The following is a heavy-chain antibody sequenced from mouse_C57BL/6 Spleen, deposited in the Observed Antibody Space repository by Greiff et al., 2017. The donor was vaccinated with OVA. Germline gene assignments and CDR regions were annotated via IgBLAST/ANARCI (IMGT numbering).Heavy chain of an antibody. D-gene: IGHD2-1*01. CDR2: IHPNSGST. CDR1: GYTFTSYW. J-gene: IGHJ3*01. Sequence: VQLQQPGAELVKPGASVKLSCKASGYTFTSYWMHWVKQRPGQGLEWIGMIHPNSGSTNYNEKFKSKATLTVDKSSSTAYMQLSSLTSEDSAVYYCARSGIYYGKTWFAYWGQGTLVTVSA. V-gene: IGHV1-64*01. CDR3: ARSGIYYGKTWFAY.